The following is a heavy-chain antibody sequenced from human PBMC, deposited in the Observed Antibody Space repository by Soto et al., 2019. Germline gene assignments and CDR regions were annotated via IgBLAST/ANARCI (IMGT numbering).Heavy chain of an antibody. D-gene: IGHD2-15*01. Sequence: QVQLQQWGAGLLKPSETLPLTCAVYGGSFSGYYWSWIRQPPGKGLEWIGEINHSGSTNYNPSLKSRVTISVDTSKNQFSLKLSSVTAADTAVYYCARGEGVVVAATGVGYYYYGMDVWGQGTTVTVSS. CDR2: INHSGST. J-gene: IGHJ6*02. CDR1: GGSFSGYY. CDR3: ARGEGVVVAATGVGYYYYGMDV. V-gene: IGHV4-34*01.